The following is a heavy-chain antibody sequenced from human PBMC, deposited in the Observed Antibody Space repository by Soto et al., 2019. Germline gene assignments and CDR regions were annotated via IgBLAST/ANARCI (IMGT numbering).Heavy chain of an antibody. J-gene: IGHJ6*02. CDR2: IDPSDSYT. D-gene: IGHD3-9*01. V-gene: IGHV5-10-1*01. Sequence: PGESLKISCKGSGYSFTSYWISWVRQMPGKGLEWMGRIDPSDSYTNYSPSFQGHVTISADKSISTAYLQWSSLKASDTAMYYCARLLTYYDILTGYYYYYYGMDVWGQGTTVTVSS. CDR3: ARLLTYYDILTGYYYYYYGMDV. CDR1: GYSFTSYW.